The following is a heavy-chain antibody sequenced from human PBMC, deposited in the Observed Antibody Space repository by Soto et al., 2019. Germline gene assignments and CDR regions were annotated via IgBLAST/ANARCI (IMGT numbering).Heavy chain of an antibody. J-gene: IGHJ5*02. Sequence: WASVKVSCKASGYTFTSYGISWVRQAPGQGLEWMGWISAYNGNTNYAQKLQGRVTMTTDTSTSTAYMELRSLRSDDTAVYYCARDSLYSSSWSNWFDPWGQGTLVTVSS. CDR3: ARDSLYSSSWSNWFDP. CDR2: ISAYNGNT. V-gene: IGHV1-18*04. CDR1: GYTFTSYG. D-gene: IGHD6-13*01.